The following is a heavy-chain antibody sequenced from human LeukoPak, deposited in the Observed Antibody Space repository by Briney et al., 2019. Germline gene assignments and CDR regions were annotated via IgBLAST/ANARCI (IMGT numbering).Heavy chain of an antibody. CDR3: AKSLEGATSAFDI. CDR1: GFTVSSNY. V-gene: IGHV3-53*01. Sequence: GGSLRLSCAASGFTVSSNYMSWVRQAPGKGLEWVSVIYSGGSTYYADSVKGRFTISRDNSKNTLYLQMNSLRAEDTAVYYCAKSLEGATSAFDIWGQGTMVTVSS. D-gene: IGHD1-26*01. CDR2: IYSGGST. J-gene: IGHJ3*02.